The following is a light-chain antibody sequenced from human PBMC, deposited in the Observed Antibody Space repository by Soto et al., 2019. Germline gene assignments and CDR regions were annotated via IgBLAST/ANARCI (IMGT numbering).Light chain of an antibody. CDR3: QQYGNPPPNA. CDR2: GAS. J-gene: IGKJ2*01. CDR1: QSISSSY. V-gene: IGKV3-20*01. Sequence: EIVLTQSPGTLSLYPGERATLSCRASQSISSSYLAWHQQKPGQAPRVLIYGASSRATGIPDRFSGSGSGTDFTLTISRLEPEDFAVYFCQQYGNPPPNAFGQGTKVDIK.